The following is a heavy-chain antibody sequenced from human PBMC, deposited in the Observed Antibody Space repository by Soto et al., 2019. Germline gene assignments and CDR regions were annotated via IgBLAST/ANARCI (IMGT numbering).Heavy chain of an antibody. V-gene: IGHV3-30-3*01. Sequence: QVQLVESGGGVVQPGRSLRLSCAASGFTFSSYAMHWVRQAPGNGLEWVAVISYDGSNKYYADSVKGRFTISRDNSKNTLYLQMNSLRAEDTAVYYCASSSWQLAGGGGMDVWGQGTTVTVSS. J-gene: IGHJ6*02. CDR2: ISYDGSNK. D-gene: IGHD6-13*01. CDR3: ASSSWQLAGGGGMDV. CDR1: GFTFSSYA.